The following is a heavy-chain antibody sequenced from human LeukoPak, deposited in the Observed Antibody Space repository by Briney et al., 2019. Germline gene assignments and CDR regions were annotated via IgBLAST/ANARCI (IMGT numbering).Heavy chain of an antibody. CDR3: AKKKQLGTGDAFDI. J-gene: IGHJ3*02. CDR2: ISNDGSNK. D-gene: IGHD5-18*01. V-gene: IGHV3-30*04. CDR1: GFTFSGYA. Sequence: GGSLRLSCAASGFTFSGYAMHWVRQAPGKGLEWVAVISNDGSNKYYADTVKGRFTISRDNSKNTLYLQMDSLRAEDTAVYYSAKKKQLGTGDAFDIWGQGTMVTVSS.